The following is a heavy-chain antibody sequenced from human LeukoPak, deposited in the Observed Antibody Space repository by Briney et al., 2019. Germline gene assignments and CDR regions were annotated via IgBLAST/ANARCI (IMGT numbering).Heavy chain of an antibody. Sequence: ETLSLTFTVPGGSISSSSYYWGWIRQPPGKGLEWIGSIYYSGCTYYNPSLKSRVTISVDTSKNQFSLKLSSVTAADTAVYYCARLEMATIASYYFDYWGQGTLVTVSS. CDR3: ARLEMATIASYYFDY. D-gene: IGHD5-24*01. CDR2: IYYSGCT. CDR1: GGSISSSSYY. J-gene: IGHJ4*02. V-gene: IGHV4-39*01.